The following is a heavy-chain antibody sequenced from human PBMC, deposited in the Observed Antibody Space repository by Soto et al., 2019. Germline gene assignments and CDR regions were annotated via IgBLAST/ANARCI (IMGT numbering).Heavy chain of an antibody. CDR2: IYYSGST. CDR1: GGSISSSSYY. J-gene: IGHJ6*03. D-gene: IGHD3-16*01. V-gene: IGHV4-39*01. CDR3: ARQGFGGYYMDV. Sequence: TLSLTCTVSGGSISSSSYYWGWIRQPPGKGLEWIGSIYYSGSTYYNPSLKSRVTISVDTSKNQFSLKLSSVTAADTAVYYCARQGFGGYYMDVWGKGTTVTVSS.